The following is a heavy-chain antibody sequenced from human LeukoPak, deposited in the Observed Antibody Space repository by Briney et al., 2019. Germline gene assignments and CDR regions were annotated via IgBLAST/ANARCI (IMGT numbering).Heavy chain of an antibody. CDR3: ARYPNYDSSGYYLDAFDI. CDR2: IYSGGST. CDR1: GFTVSSNY. Sequence: GGSLRLSXAASGFTVSSNYMSWVRQAPGKGLEWVSVIYSGGSTYYADSVKGRFTISRDNSKNTLYLQMNSLRAEDTAVYYCARYPNYDSSGYYLDAFDIWGQGTMVTVSS. J-gene: IGHJ3*02. D-gene: IGHD3-22*01. V-gene: IGHV3-53*01.